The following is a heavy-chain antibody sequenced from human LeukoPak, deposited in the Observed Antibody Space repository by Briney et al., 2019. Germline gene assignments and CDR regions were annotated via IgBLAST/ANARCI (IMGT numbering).Heavy chain of an antibody. J-gene: IGHJ4*02. D-gene: IGHD3-22*01. V-gene: IGHV3-23*01. CDR3: AKAMSTDHYDSRGFYRVDFDS. Sequence: PGGSLRLSCAASGFTLSTYAMSWVRQAPGKGLEWVSALTNSGGSGGVTYYADSVKGRFIISRDNSKSTLYLQLSSLRAEDTAVYYCAKAMSTDHYDSRGFYRVDFDSWGQGTLVTVSS. CDR2: LTNSGGSGGVT. CDR1: GFTLSTYA.